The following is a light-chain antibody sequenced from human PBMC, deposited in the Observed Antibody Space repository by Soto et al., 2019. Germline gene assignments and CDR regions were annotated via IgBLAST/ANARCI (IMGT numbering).Light chain of an antibody. J-gene: IGKJ2*01. CDR2: SAS. CDR1: QSISTY. CDR3: QRSHVIPYT. V-gene: IGKV1-39*01. Sequence: DIEMTQSPSSLSASVGDRATITCRASQSISTYLNWYQQKPGKAPKLLIYSASSLQSEVPSSFSGSGSETDCTLTISRPQREDFASYYYQRSHVIPYTFGQRTKLEIK.